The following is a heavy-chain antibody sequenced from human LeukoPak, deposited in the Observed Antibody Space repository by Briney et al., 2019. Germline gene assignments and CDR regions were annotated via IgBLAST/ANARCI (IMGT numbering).Heavy chain of an antibody. Sequence: SETLSLTCTVSGGSISSSSYYWGWIRQPPGKGLEWIGSIYHSGRTYYNPSLKSRVTISVDTSKNQFSLKLSSVTAADTAVYFCARGFRGPNFDHWGQGTLVTVSS. V-gene: IGHV4-39*07. CDR1: GGSISSSSYY. CDR2: IYHSGRT. J-gene: IGHJ4*02. D-gene: IGHD3-10*01. CDR3: ARGFRGPNFDH.